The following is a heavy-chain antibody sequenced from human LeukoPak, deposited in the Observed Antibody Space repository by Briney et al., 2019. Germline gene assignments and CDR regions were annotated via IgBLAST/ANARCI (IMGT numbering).Heavy chain of an antibody. CDR2: IYPSGST. CDR3: ARVQNAGTTLAPFDY. CDR1: GHSITGGHY. J-gene: IGHJ4*02. Sequence: SSETLSPTCTVSGHSITGGHYWDWIRQPPGKGLEWIGSIYPSGSTYNNPSLKSRVTISVDTSKNQFSLKLSSVTAADTAVYYCARVQNAGTTLAPFDYWGQGTLVTVSS. D-gene: IGHD1-1*01. V-gene: IGHV4-38-2*02.